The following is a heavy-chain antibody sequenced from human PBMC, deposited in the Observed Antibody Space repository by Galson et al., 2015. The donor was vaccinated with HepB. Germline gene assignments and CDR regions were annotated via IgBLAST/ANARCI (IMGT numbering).Heavy chain of an antibody. V-gene: IGHV3-66*01. CDR1: GFTVSSNY. Sequence: FLRLSCAASGFTVSSNYMSWVRQAPGKGLEWVSVIYSGGSTYYADSVKGRFTISRDNSKNTLYLQMNSLRAEDTAVYYCARSGKVGSHLHYWGQGTLVTVSS. CDR2: IYSGGST. CDR3: ARSGKVGSHLHY. D-gene: IGHD3-10*01. J-gene: IGHJ4*02.